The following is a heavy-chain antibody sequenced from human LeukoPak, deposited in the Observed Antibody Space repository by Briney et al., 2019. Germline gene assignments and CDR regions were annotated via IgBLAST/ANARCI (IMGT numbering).Heavy chain of an antibody. Sequence: ASVKVSCKASGYTFTGYYMHWVRQAPGQGLEWMGGIIPIFGTANYAQKFQGRVTITADKSTSTAYMELSSLRSEDTAVYYCARDRGIQLWYYYYYYYMDVWGKGTTVTVSS. D-gene: IGHD5-18*01. J-gene: IGHJ6*03. CDR3: ARDRGIQLWYYYYYYYMDV. CDR2: IIPIFGTA. V-gene: IGHV1-69*06. CDR1: GYTFTGYY.